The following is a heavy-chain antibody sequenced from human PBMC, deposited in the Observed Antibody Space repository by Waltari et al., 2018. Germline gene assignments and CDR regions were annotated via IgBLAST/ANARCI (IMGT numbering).Heavy chain of an antibody. CDR1: GFTFSSYW. CDR3: ARDRGSGANWFDP. J-gene: IGHJ5*02. CDR2: SNGDGSSK. Sequence: EMQLVESGGGLVQPGGSLRLSCAASGFTFSSYWIHWVRQVPGTGLVWVARSNGDGSSKSYADSVKCRFTISRDNAKNTLYLQMNSLRADDTAVYYCARDRGSGANWFDPWGQGTLVTVSS. V-gene: IGHV3-74*01. D-gene: IGHD2-8*02.